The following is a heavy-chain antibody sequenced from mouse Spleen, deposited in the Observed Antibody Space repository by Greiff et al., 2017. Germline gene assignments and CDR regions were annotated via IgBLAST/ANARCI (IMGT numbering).Heavy chain of an antibody. CDR2: IWGGGST. D-gene: IGHD1-1*01. V-gene: IGHV2-6*01. CDR1: GFSLTSYG. Sequence: VQLQQSGPGLVAPSQSLSITCTVSGFSLTSYGVDWVRQSPGKGLEWLGVIWGGGSTNYNSALKSRLSISKDNSKSQVFLKMNSLQTDDTAMYYCARNYDGSYHYAMDYWGQGTSVTVSS. CDR3: ARNYDGSYHYAMDY. J-gene: IGHJ4*01.